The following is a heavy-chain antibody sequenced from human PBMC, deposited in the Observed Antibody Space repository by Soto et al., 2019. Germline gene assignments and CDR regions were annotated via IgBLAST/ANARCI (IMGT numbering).Heavy chain of an antibody. CDR3: ARYSSPLGQYAFDI. J-gene: IGHJ3*02. V-gene: IGHV6-1*01. CDR2: TYYRSKWYY. D-gene: IGHD6-13*01. CDR1: GDSVSSNSAA. Sequence: SQTLSLTCAISGDSVSSNSAAWNWIRQSPSRGLEWLGKTYYRSKWYYDYAVSVESRITLNPDTSKNQLSLHLNSVTPEDTAVYYCARYSSPLGQYAFDILGQVTMVTASS.